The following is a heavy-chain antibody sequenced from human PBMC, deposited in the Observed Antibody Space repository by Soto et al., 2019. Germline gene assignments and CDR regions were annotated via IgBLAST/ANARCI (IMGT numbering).Heavy chain of an antibody. Sequence: GGSLRLSCTGSGFTFSSYAMSWVRQAPGKGLEWVSSFSGGNTYIADSVKGRFVISRDSENTLYLKMNSLRAEDTAVYYCAIRQFYFHYWGQGTLVTVSS. CDR1: GFTFSSYA. J-gene: IGHJ4*02. CDR3: AIRQFYFHY. CDR2: FSGGNT. V-gene: IGHV3-23*01.